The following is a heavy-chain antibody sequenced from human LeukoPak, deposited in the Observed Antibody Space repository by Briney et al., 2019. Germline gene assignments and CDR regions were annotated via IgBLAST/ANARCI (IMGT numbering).Heavy chain of an antibody. CDR2: IIPIFGTA. J-gene: IGHJ4*02. V-gene: IGHV1-69*05. CDR3: ARVRNRGGGRLD. D-gene: IGHD3-10*01. CDR1: GGTFRSYA. Sequence: ASVKVSCKASGGTFRSYAISWVRQAPRQGLEWMGGIIPIFGTANYAQKFQGRVTITTDESTSTAYMELSSLRSEDTAVYYCARVRNRGGGRLDWGQGTLVTVSS.